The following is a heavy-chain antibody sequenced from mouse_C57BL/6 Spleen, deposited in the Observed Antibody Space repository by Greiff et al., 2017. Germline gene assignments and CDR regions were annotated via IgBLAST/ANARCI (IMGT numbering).Heavy chain of an antibody. Sequence: QVQLQQSGPELVKPGASVKISCKASGYAFSSSWMNWVKQRPGKGLEWIGRIYPGDGDTNYNGKFKGKATLTADKASSTAYMQLCSLTSEYSAVYFCARYDGYYLFAYWGQGTLVTVSA. CDR1: GYAFSSSW. V-gene: IGHV1-82*01. CDR3: ARYDGYYLFAY. CDR2: IYPGDGDT. D-gene: IGHD2-3*01. J-gene: IGHJ3*01.